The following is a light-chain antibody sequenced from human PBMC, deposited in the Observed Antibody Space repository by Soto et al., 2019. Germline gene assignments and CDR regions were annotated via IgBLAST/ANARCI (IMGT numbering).Light chain of an antibody. J-gene: IGKJ2*01. CDR2: RAS. Sequence: EIVLTQSPATLSVSPGERVTLSCRASQSVDINLAWYQQRPGQAPRLLIYRASIRATGVPARFSGSGSGTEFTLTISGLQAEDVSIYFCQHYNFWPHSFGQGTKVDIK. CDR3: QHYNFWPHS. CDR1: QSVDIN. V-gene: IGKV3-15*01.